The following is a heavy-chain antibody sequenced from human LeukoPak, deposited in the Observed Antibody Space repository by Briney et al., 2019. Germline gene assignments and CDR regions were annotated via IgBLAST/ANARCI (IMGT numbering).Heavy chain of an antibody. CDR3: WGKVFGESDNWFDP. CDR2: INHSGST. V-gene: IGHV4-34*01. Sequence: SETLSLTCAVYGGSFSGYYWSWIRRPPGKGLEWIGEINHSGSTNYNPSLKSRVTISVDTSKNQFSLKLSSVTAADTAVYYCWGKVFGESDNWFDPWGQGTLVTVSS. CDR1: GGSFSGYY. J-gene: IGHJ5*02. D-gene: IGHD3-3*01.